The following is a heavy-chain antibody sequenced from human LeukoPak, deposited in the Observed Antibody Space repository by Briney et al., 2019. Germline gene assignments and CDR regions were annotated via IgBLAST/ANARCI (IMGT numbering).Heavy chain of an antibody. CDR3: ARGGYSYSFDY. Sequence: SETLSLTCTVSGGSISSYYWSWIRQPPGKGLEWIGYIYYSGSTNYNPSLKSRVTISVDTSKNQFSLKLSSVTAADTAVYYCARGGYSYSFDYWGQGTLVTVSS. CDR2: IYYSGST. D-gene: IGHD5-18*01. J-gene: IGHJ4*02. CDR1: GGSISSYY. V-gene: IGHV4-59*01.